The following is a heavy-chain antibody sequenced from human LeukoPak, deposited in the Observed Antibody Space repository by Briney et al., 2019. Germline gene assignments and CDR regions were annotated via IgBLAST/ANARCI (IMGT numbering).Heavy chain of an antibody. D-gene: IGHD4-17*01. Sequence: GGSLRLSCAASGFTFTTYGVHWVRQAPGKELEWVAFIRYDGSNENYADSVKGRFTISRDNSKNTLYLQMNSLRTEDTAIYYCAKDRTVTYTFDYWGQGILVTVSS. CDR3: AKDRTVTYTFDY. V-gene: IGHV3-30*02. J-gene: IGHJ4*02. CDR2: IRYDGSNE. CDR1: GFTFTTYG.